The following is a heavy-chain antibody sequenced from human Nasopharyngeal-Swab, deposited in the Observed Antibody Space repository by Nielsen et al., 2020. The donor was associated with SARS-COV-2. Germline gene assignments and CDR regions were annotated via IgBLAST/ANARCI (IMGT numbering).Heavy chain of an antibody. CDR2: ISYDGSNK. CDR3: AKDLYDILTGYLAGLWGFYDMDV. J-gene: IGHJ6*02. CDR1: GFTFSSYG. Sequence: GGSLRLSCAASGFTFSSYGMHWVRQAPGKGLEWVAVISYDGSNKYYADSVKGRFTISRDNSKNTLYLQMNSLRAEDTAVYYCAKDLYDILTGYLAGLWGFYDMDVWGQGTTVTVSS. V-gene: IGHV3-30*18. D-gene: IGHD3-9*01.